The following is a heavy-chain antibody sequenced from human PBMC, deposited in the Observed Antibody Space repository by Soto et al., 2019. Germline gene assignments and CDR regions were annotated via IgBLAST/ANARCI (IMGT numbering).Heavy chain of an antibody. CDR2: IIPIFGTA. D-gene: IGHD3-3*01. CDR1: GGAFSSYA. J-gene: IGHJ4*02. CDR3: ARGGPRIKIFGVVNAFDY. Sequence: SVKVSCKASGGAFSSYAISWVRQAPGQGLEWMGGIIPIFGTANYAQKFQGRVTITADESTSTAYMELSSLRSEDTAVYYCARGGPRIKIFGVVNAFDYWGQGPLVTVYS. V-gene: IGHV1-69*13.